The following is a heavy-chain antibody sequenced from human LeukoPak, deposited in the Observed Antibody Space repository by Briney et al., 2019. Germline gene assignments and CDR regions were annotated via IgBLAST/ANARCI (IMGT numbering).Heavy chain of an antibody. CDR3: AREFRFASDS. CDR1: GFTFSSYS. Sequence: GGSLRLSRAASGFTFSSYSMNWVRQAPGKGLEWVSYISSLSSIIYYADSVKGRFTISRDNAKNSLYLQMNSLRDEDTAVYYCAREFRFASDSWGQGTLVTVSS. V-gene: IGHV3-48*02. CDR2: ISSLSSII. J-gene: IGHJ4*02. D-gene: IGHD3-3*01.